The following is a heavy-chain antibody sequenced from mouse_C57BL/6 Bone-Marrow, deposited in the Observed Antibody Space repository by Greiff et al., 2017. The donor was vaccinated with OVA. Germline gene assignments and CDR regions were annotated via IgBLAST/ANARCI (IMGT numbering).Heavy chain of an antibody. J-gene: IGHJ1*03. CDR1: GFTFSSYG. Sequence: EVKVVESGGDLVKPGGSLKLSCAASGFTFSSYGMSWVRQTPDKRLEWVATISSGGSYTYYPDSVKGRFTISRDNAKNTLYLQMSSLKSEDTAMYYGARHHSTIVTTSYWYFDVWGTGTTVTVSS. CDR2: ISSGGSYT. D-gene: IGHD2-5*01. V-gene: IGHV5-6*01. CDR3: ARHHSTIVTTSYWYFDV.